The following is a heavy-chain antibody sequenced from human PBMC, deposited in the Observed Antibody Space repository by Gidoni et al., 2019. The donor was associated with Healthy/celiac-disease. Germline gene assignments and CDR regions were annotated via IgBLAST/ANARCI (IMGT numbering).Heavy chain of an antibody. CDR3: ARELRTAFDI. CDR2: ISSSSSTI. J-gene: IGHJ3*02. D-gene: IGHD3-3*01. V-gene: IGHV3-48*01. CDR1: GFTFSSYS. Sequence: EVQLVESGGGLVQPGGSLRLSCAASGFTFSSYSMNWVRQAPGTGLEWVSYISSSSSTIYYADSVKGRFTISRDNAKNSLYLQMNSLRAEDTAVYYCARELRTAFDIWGQGTMVTVSS.